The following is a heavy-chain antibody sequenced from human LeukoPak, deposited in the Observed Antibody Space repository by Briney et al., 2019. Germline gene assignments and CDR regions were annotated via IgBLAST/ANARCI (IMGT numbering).Heavy chain of an antibody. V-gene: IGHV3-11*01. Sequence: SGGSLRLSCAASGFTLSDYYMSWIRQAPGKGLEWVSYSSSSGTTIYYADSVKGRFAISRDNAKNSLYLQMNSLRAEDTAVYYCARRRDFIVYWGQGTLVTVSS. J-gene: IGHJ4*02. D-gene: IGHD3/OR15-3a*01. CDR2: SSSSGTTI. CDR3: ARRRDFIVY. CDR1: GFTLSDYY.